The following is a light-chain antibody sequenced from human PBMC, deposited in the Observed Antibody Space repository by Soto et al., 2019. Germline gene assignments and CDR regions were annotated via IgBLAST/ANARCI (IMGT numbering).Light chain of an antibody. J-gene: IGKJ2*01. CDR2: GAS. Sequence: EIVLTQSPGTLSLSPGERATLSCRASQSVRSTYLAWYQQKPGQAPGLLIYGASSRATGIPDRFSGSGSGTDFTLTITRLEPEDYAVYFCQQYGTSPGTFGQGTKLEIK. CDR1: QSVRSTY. CDR3: QQYGTSPGT. V-gene: IGKV3-20*01.